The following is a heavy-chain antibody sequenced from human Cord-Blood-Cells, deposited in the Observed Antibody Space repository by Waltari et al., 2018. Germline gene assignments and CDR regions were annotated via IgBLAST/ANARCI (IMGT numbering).Heavy chain of an antibody. J-gene: IGHJ3*02. V-gene: IGHV1-2*04. CDR3: ARGAGTVEDAFDI. CDR1: GYTFTGYY. CDR2: INPNSCGT. Sequence: QVQLVQSGAEVKKPGASVKVSCKASGYTFTGYYMHWVRRAPGQGHEWMGWINPNSCGTSCAPKFQGWVNMTRDTSISTAYMELSRLRSDDTAVYYCARGAGTVEDAFDIWGQGTMVTVSS. D-gene: IGHD1-7*01.